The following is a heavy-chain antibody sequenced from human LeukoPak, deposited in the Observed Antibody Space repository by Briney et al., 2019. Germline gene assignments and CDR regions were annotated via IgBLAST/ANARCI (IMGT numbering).Heavy chain of an antibody. CDR1: GGTFSSYA. Sequence: SVKVSCKASGGTFSSYAISWVRQAPGQGLEWMGRIIPILGIANYAQKFQGRVTITADKSTSTAYMELSSLRSEDTAVYYCARTMSSSSWTVLQFDYWGQGTLVTVSS. J-gene: IGHJ4*02. D-gene: IGHD6-13*01. V-gene: IGHV1-69*04. CDR2: IIPILGIA. CDR3: ARTMSSSSWTVLQFDY.